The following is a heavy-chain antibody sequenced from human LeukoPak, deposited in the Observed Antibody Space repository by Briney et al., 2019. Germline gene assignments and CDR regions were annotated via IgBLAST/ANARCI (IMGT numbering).Heavy chain of an antibody. Sequence: SETLSLTCAVYGGSFSGYYWSWIRQPLGKGLEWIGEINHSGSTNYNPSLKSRVTISVDTSKNQFSLKLSSVTAADTAVYYCARGRGGTIFGVVIYYYYGMDVWGQGTTVTVSS. V-gene: IGHV4-34*01. CDR2: INHSGST. D-gene: IGHD3-3*01. CDR1: GGSFSGYY. CDR3: ARGRGGTIFGVVIYYYYGMDV. J-gene: IGHJ6*02.